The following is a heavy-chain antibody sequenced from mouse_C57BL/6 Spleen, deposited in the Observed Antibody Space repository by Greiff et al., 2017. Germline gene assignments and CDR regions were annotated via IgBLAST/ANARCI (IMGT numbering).Heavy chain of an antibody. J-gene: IGHJ3*01. CDR3: ARSDSSGGPFAY. V-gene: IGHV1-61*01. CDR2: IYPSDSET. D-gene: IGHD3-2*02. Sequence: QVQLQQPGAELVRPGSSVKLSCTASGYTFTSYWMDWVKQRPGQGLEWIGNIYPSDSETHYNQKFKDKATLTVDKSSSTAYLQLSSLTSEDSAVYYLARSDSSGGPFAYWGQGTLVTVSA. CDR1: GYTFTSYW.